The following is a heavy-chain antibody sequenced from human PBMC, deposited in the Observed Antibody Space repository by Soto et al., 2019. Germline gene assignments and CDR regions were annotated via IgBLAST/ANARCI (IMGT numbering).Heavy chain of an antibody. D-gene: IGHD2-8*01. Sequence: GASVKVSCKFSGYTLTELSMHCVRQAPGKGLEWMGGFDPEDGETIYAQKFQGRVTMTEDTSTDTAYMELSSLRSEDTAVYYCATDYLHCTNGVCYRRGDYYYMDVWGKGTTVTVSS. J-gene: IGHJ6*03. CDR2: FDPEDGET. CDR3: ATDYLHCTNGVCYRRGDYYYMDV. V-gene: IGHV1-24*01. CDR1: GYTLTELS.